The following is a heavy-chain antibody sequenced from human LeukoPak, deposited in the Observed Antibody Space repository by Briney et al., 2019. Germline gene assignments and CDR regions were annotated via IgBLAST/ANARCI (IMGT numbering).Heavy chain of an antibody. D-gene: IGHD3-10*01. CDR1: GASINSGTYY. Sequence: SETLSLTCTVSGASINSGTYYWGWVRQPPGKGLEWIGTFSYSENIYYNPSLKSRVTTSVDMSKNQFSLELTSVTAADTAVYYCARRSYGVPFDPWGQGILVTVSS. CDR2: FSYSENI. J-gene: IGHJ5*02. CDR3: ARRSYGVPFDP. V-gene: IGHV4-39*01.